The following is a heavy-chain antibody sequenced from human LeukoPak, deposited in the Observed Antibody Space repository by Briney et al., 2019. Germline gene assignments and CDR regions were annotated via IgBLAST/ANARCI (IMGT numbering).Heavy chain of an antibody. CDR3: AREVASTYNWFDP. D-gene: IGHD5/OR15-5a*01. CDR2: IYISGST. J-gene: IGHJ5*02. V-gene: IGHV3-53*01. Sequence: AGGSLRLSCAASGFTVSSNYMNWVRQAPGKGLEWVSVIYISGSTYYADSVKGRFTISRDNSKNMLYLQMNSLRAEDTAVYYCAREVASTYNWFDPWGQGTLVTVSS. CDR1: GFTVSSNY.